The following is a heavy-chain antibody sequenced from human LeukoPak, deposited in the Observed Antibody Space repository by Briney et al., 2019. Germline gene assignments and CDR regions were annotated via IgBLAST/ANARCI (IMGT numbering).Heavy chain of an antibody. D-gene: IGHD1-7*01. CDR2: IDSDGSST. CDR3: PRYNWNSAPFDY. V-gene: IGHV3-74*01. Sequence: GGSLRLSCAASGFTFSTYWMHWVRQAPGKGLVWVSRIDSDGSSTSYADSVKGRFTISRDNAKNTLYLQMNSLRAEDTAVYYCPRYNWNSAPFDYWGRGTLVTVSS. CDR1: GFTFSTYW. J-gene: IGHJ4*02.